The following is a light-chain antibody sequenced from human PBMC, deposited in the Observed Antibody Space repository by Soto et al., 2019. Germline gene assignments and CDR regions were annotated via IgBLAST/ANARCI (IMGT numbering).Light chain of an antibody. V-gene: IGKV3-15*01. CDR1: QSVGNN. CDR2: RGS. CDR3: QQHIEWPPHT. J-gene: IGKJ2*01. Sequence: EIVVTQSPATLSVSPGESATLSCRASQSVGNNVAWYQQKPGQAPRLLIYRGSTRATDIPARFSGSGSGTEFTLTISSLQSEDFAVYYCQQHIEWPPHTFGLGTKLEIK.